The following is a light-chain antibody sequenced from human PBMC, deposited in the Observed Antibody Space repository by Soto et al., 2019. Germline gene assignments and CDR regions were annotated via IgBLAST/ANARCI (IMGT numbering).Light chain of an antibody. CDR1: QNINSW. J-gene: IGKJ1*01. CDR3: QQYNVYSWT. Sequence: DIHMTQSPSTLSASVGDRFTITCRASQNINSWLAWYQQKPGKAPKLLIYEASSLEKGVPARFGGSGSGTESTLTISSLQPDDFATYYCQQYNVYSWTFGQGTKVDIK. CDR2: EAS. V-gene: IGKV1-5*03.